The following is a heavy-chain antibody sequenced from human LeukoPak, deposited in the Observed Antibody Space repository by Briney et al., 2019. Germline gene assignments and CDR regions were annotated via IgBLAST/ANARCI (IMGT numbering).Heavy chain of an antibody. CDR3: ARDRYYYGSESYHSSLGNYYYYGMDV. CDR2: ISYDGRNR. CDR1: GFTFNNYG. D-gene: IGHD3-10*01. V-gene: IGHV3-30*03. Sequence: GGSLRLSCAASGFTFNNYGMHWVRQAPGKGLEWVAIISYDGRNRYYADSVRGRFTISRDNSKKTLYLQMSSLGAEDTAVYLCARDRYYYGSESYHSSLGNYYYYGMDVWGKGTTVTVSS. J-gene: IGHJ6*04.